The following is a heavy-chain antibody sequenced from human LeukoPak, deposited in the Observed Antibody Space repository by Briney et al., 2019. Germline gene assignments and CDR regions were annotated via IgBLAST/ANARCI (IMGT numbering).Heavy chain of an antibody. J-gene: IGHJ4*02. CDR2: ITSHSGYN. Sequence: AGGSLRLSCAASGFTFSTYAMNWVRQAPGKGLEWVSTITSHSGYNYYADSVKGRFTTSRVNAQNSLYLQMNSLRDEDTAVYYCARSDDYGDYLVDYWGQGTLVTVSS. CDR1: GFTFSTYA. D-gene: IGHD4-17*01. CDR3: ARSDDYGDYLVDY. V-gene: IGHV3-21*06.